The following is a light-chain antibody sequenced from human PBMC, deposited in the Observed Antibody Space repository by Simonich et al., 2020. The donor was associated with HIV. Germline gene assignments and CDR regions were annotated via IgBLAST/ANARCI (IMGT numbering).Light chain of an antibody. J-gene: IGKJ4*01. V-gene: IGKV3-11*01. CDR3: QQRTNWLT. CDR2: HTS. CDR1: QGDGTY. Sequence: EIVLTQSPATLSLSPGERATLSCRASQGDGTYLAWYQQKPGQAPRLLIYHTSNRATGIPARFSGSGSGTDFTLTINSLEPGDSAVYYCQQRTNWLTFGGGTKVEIK.